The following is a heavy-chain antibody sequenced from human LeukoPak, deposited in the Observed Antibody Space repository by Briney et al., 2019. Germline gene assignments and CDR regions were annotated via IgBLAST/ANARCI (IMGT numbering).Heavy chain of an antibody. D-gene: IGHD3-3*01. Sequence: ASVKVSCKASGYTFTSYDINWVRQAPGQGLEWMGWMNPNSGNTGYAQKFQGRVTMTRNTSISTAYMELSSLRSEDTAVYFCARSLFRFLEWSYRSYYYYYMDVWGKGTTVTVSS. J-gene: IGHJ6*03. V-gene: IGHV1-8*01. CDR1: GYTFTSYD. CDR3: ARSLFRFLEWSYRSYYYYYMDV. CDR2: MNPNSGNT.